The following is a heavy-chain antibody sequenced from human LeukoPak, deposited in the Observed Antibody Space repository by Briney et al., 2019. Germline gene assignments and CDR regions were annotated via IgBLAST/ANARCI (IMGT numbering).Heavy chain of an antibody. V-gene: IGHV3-23*01. D-gene: IGHD3-22*01. Sequence: GGPLRLSCAASGFAFSSHAMSWVCQAPGKGLEWVSGIGVGGGDTYYADSVKGRFTISRDNSKNTLYLQMNSLRAEDTAVYYCAKELYYYDSSGSFDYWGQGTLVAVSS. CDR2: IGVGGGDT. CDR1: GFAFSSHA. CDR3: AKELYYYDSSGSFDY. J-gene: IGHJ4*02.